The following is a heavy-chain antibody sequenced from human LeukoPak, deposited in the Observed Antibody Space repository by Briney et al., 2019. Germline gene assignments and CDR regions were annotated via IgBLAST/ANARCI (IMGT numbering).Heavy chain of an antibody. D-gene: IGHD1-1*01. J-gene: IGHJ4*02. CDR2: ISGSGGST. CDR1: GFTFSSYS. V-gene: IGHV3-23*01. CDR3: AKDGKRRFDY. Sequence: HPGGSLRLSCAASGFTFSSYSMNWVRQAPGKGLEWVSAISGSGGSTYYADSVKGRFTISRDNSKNTLYLQMNSLRAEDTAVYYCAKDGKRRFDYWGQGTLVTVSS.